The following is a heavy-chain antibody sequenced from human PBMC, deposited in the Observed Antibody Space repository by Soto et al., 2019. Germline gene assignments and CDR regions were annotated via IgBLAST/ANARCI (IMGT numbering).Heavy chain of an antibody. CDR3: ARIYCSTTSCYIDY. CDR2: INQGGSAK. V-gene: IGHV3-7*01. J-gene: IGHJ4*02. CDR1: TFTFSNHW. D-gene: IGHD2-2*02. Sequence: GGSLRLSCAASTFTFSNHWMSCVRQAPGKGLEWVANINQGGSAKYYLDSVKGRFTISRDNAKNSLDLQMNSLRAEDTAVYYCARIYCSTTSCYIDYWGQGTLVTVSS.